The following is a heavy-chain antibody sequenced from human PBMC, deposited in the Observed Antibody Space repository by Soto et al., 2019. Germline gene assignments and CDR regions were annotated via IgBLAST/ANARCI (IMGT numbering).Heavy chain of an antibody. CDR1: GGAFSSYA. J-gene: IGHJ4*02. Sequence: SVKVSCKASGGAFSSYAISWVRQAPGQGLEWMGGIIPIFGTANYAQKFQGRVTITADESTSTAYMELSSLRSEDTAVYYCARVVSTGTDTGAFDYWGQGTLVTVSS. D-gene: IGHD1-7*01. V-gene: IGHV1-69*13. CDR2: IIPIFGTA. CDR3: ARVVSTGTDTGAFDY.